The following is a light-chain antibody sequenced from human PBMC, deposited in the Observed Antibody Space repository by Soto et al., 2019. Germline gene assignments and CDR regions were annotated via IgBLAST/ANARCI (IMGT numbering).Light chain of an antibody. CDR3: QQYGSSPLYT. J-gene: IGKJ2*01. CDR2: GAS. Sequence: EIVLTQSPGTLSLSPGERATLSCRASQSVSSNYLAWYQQKPGQAPRVLIYGASNRATGIPDRFSGSGSGTDFTLTISRLEPEDFAVYYCQQYGSSPLYTFGKGTKLEIK. CDR1: QSVSSNY. V-gene: IGKV3-20*01.